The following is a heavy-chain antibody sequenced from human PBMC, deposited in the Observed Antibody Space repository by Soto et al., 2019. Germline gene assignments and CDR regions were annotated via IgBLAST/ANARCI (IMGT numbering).Heavy chain of an antibody. CDR3: ARGVYSSGWHDY. J-gene: IGHJ4*02. CDR2: IYYSGST. D-gene: IGHD6-19*01. CDR1: GGSISSYY. V-gene: IGHV4-59*12. Sequence: SETLSLTCTVSGGSISSYYWSWVRQPPGKGLEWIGYIYYSGSTNYNPSLKSRVTISVDTSKNQFSLQLHAVTPEDTAVYYCARGVYSSGWHDYWGQGTLVTVSS.